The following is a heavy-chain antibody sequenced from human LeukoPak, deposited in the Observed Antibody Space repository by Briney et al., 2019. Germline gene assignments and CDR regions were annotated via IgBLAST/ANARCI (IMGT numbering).Heavy chain of an antibody. J-gene: IGHJ4*02. CDR3: ARDGETATTVTCFDY. CDR2: ISYDGSNK. Sequence: GGSLRLSCAASGFTFSSYAMHWVRQAPGKGLEWVAVISYDGSNKYYAESVKSRFTISRDNSKNTLYLQMNSLRAEDTAVYYCARDGETATTVTCFDYWGQGTLVTVSS. V-gene: IGHV3-30*01. D-gene: IGHD4-17*01. CDR1: GFTFSSYA.